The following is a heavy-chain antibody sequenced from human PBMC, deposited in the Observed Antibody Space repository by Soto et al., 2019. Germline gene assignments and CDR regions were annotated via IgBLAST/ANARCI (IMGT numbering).Heavy chain of an antibody. CDR3: ARDRGYRSTAGCYVGYCDY. V-gene: IGHV3-33*01. Sequence: GGSLRLSCAASGFSFSNYGMHWVRQAPGKGLEWVAVIWYDGSNKYYADSVKGRFTISRDNSKNTLYLQMNSLRAEDTAVYYCARDRGYRSTAGCYVGYCDYWGQGTLVTVSS. D-gene: IGHD2-2*01. CDR1: GFSFSNYG. J-gene: IGHJ4*02. CDR2: IWYDGSNK.